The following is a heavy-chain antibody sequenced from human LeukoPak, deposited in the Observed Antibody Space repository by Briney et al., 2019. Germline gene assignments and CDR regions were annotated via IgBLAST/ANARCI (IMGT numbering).Heavy chain of an antibody. CDR1: GFTFSSHW. D-gene: IGHD4-17*01. CDR2: ISSDGSR. CDR3: TRVPYGSPCDY. J-gene: IGHJ4*02. Sequence: GGSLRLSCAASGFTFSSHWMQWVRQVPGRGLVWVSRISSDGSRDYADSVKGRFTISRDNAKNTLYLQMNSLRAEDTAVYYWTRVPYGSPCDYWGQGTLVTVSS. V-gene: IGHV3-74*01.